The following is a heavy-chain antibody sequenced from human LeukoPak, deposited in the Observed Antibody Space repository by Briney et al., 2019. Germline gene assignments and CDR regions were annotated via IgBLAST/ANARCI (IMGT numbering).Heavy chain of an antibody. CDR3: ARDRGETYDFWSGSPPNWFDP. CDR2: ISTSSSYI. V-gene: IGHV3-21*01. Sequence: GGSLRLSCAASGFTFSSYSMNWVRQAPGKALECVSSISTSSSYIYHADSVKGRFTISRDNAKNSLYLQMNSLRAEDTAVYYCARDRGETYDFWSGSPPNWFDPWGQGTLVTVSS. D-gene: IGHD3-3*01. CDR1: GFTFSSYS. J-gene: IGHJ5*02.